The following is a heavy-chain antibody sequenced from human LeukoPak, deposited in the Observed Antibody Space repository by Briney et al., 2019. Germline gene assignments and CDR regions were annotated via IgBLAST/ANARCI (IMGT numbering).Heavy chain of an antibody. CDR2: ISSSGSTI. CDR1: GFTFSDYY. Sequence: GGSLRLSCAASGFTFSDYYMSWIRQAPGKGLEGVSYISSSGSTIYYADSVKGRFTLSSDSSRNTVYFQLNNLRVEDTAIYYCAKASWVSSTDAVRWGQGTLVTVSS. CDR3: AKASWVSSTDAVR. V-gene: IGHV3-11*01. J-gene: IGHJ4*02. D-gene: IGHD3-16*01.